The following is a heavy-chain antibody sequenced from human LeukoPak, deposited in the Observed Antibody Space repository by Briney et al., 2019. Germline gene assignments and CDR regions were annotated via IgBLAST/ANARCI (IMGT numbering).Heavy chain of an antibody. CDR2: TRPDGSEE. J-gene: IGHJ4*02. CDR1: RFSFNTHW. D-gene: IGHD2-2*01. V-gene: IGHV3-7*01. CDR3: SGRSGFSSIY. Sequence: GGSLRLSCEASRFSFNTHWMNWVRQTPGKGLEWVANTRPDGSEEFYVDSVKGRFSISRDNAKNLVYLQMNNLRAEDTGVYYCSGRSGFSSIYWGQGILVTVSS.